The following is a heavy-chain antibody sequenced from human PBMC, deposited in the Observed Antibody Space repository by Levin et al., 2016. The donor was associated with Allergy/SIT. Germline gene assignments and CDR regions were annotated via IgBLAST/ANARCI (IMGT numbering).Heavy chain of an antibody. CDR1: GYTFTGYY. J-gene: IGHJ4*02. Sequence: ASVKVSCKASGYTFTGYYMHWVRQAPGQGLEWMGWINPNSGGTDYAQKFQGRVTMTRDTSISTAYMELSRLRSYDTAVYYCAIAGYDFVWGISRYPPSWGQGTLVTVSS. CDR3: AIAGYDFVWGISRYPPS. CDR2: INPNSGGT. V-gene: IGHV1-2*02. D-gene: IGHD3-16*02.